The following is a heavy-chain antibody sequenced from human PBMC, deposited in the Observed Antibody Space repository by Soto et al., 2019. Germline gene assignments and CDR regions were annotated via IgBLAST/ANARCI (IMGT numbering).Heavy chain of an antibody. V-gene: IGHV1-8*01. CDR3: ARGEYGDYGLYYYYYMDV. Sequence: ASVKVSCKASGYTFTSYDINWVRQATGQGLEWMGWMNPNSGNTCYAQKFQGRVTMTRNTSISTAYMELSSLRSEDTAVYYCARGEYGDYGLYYYYYMDVWGKGTTVTVSS. J-gene: IGHJ6*03. D-gene: IGHD4-17*01. CDR1: GYTFTSYD. CDR2: MNPNSGNT.